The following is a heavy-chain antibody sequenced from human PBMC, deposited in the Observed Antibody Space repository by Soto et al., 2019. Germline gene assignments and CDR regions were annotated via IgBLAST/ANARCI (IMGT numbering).Heavy chain of an antibody. Sequence: GGSLRLSCAASGFTFSSYGMHWVRQAPGKGLEWVAVIWYDGSNKYYADSVKGRFTISRDNSKNTLYLQMNSLRAEDTAVYYCARPNSSGWYYYFDYWGQGTLVTVAS. V-gene: IGHV3-33*01. CDR3: ARPNSSGWYYYFDY. J-gene: IGHJ4*02. CDR1: GFTFSSYG. CDR2: IWYDGSNK. D-gene: IGHD6-19*01.